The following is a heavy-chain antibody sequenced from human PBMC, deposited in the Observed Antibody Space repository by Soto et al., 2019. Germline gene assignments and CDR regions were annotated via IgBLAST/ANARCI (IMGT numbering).Heavy chain of an antibody. D-gene: IGHD3-10*02. V-gene: IGHV1-3*01. CDR3: GRDQSRIGYYVDWFDP. CDR2: INACNGNT. Sequence: QVQFMQAGAAVKKRGASVKVSCKASGYTCNSHAIHWVRQAPGQRPEWLGWINACNGNTYYSEKFEGRVTLTGDTAASTVNMELTRLTSEETAIYYWGRDQSRIGYYVDWFDPWCQGTLVTVSS. CDR1: GYTCNSHA. J-gene: IGHJ5*02.